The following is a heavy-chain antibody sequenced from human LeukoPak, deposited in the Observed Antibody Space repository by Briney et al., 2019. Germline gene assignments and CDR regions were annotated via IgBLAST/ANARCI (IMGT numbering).Heavy chain of an antibody. V-gene: IGHV3-7*01. CDR1: GFTFSDYW. CDR3: SRSLDY. CDR2: INQDGSEQ. Sequence: EGSLRLSCAASGFTFSDYWMDWVRQAPGKGMEWVANINQDGSEQYYVDSVKGRFTISRDNAKNSLYLQMNSLRVDDTAVYYCSRSLDYWGQGALVTVSS. J-gene: IGHJ4*02.